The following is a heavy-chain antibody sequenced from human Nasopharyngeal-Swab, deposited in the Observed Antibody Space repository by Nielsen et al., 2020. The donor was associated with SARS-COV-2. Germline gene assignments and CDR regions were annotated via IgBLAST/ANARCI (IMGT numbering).Heavy chain of an antibody. V-gene: IGHV3-23*01. CDR3: ARDGLVEDIRFLAYYYGMDV. D-gene: IGHD3-16*01. J-gene: IGHJ6*02. Sequence: GESLKISCAASGFTVSRHAMIWVRQAPGKGLEWVSGISGSGEKTDYADSVKGRFTISRDNSKNTLFLQMNSLRADDTAVYYCARDGLVEDIRFLAYYYGMDVWGQGTTVTVSS. CDR1: GFTVSRHA. CDR2: ISGSGEKT.